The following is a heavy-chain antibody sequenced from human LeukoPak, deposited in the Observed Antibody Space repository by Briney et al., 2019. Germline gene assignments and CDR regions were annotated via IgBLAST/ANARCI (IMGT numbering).Heavy chain of an antibody. J-gene: IGHJ6*03. CDR1: GFTFSTYA. CDR2: ISYDKSNK. V-gene: IGHV3-30*04. D-gene: IGHD2-8*02. Sequence: GGSLRLSCAASGFTFSTYAMHWVRQAPGKGLEWVAIISYDKSNKYYADSVKGRFTISRDNSKNTLYLQMNSLRAEDTAVYYCARERKQVVLLGRRVDYYYMDVWGKGTTVTVSS. CDR3: ARERKQVVLLGRRVDYYYMDV.